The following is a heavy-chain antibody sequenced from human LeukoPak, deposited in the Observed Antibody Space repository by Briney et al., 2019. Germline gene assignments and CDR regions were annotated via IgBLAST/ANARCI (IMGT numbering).Heavy chain of an antibody. Sequence: PSETLSLTCAVYGGSFSGYYWSWIRQPPGKGLEWIGEINHSGSTNYNPSLKSRVTISVDTSKNQFSLRLSSVTAADTAVYYCRVVVNLDYWGQGTLVTVSS. CDR2: INHSGST. J-gene: IGHJ4*02. D-gene: IGHD3-22*01. CDR3: RVVVNLDY. V-gene: IGHV4-34*01. CDR1: GGSFSGYY.